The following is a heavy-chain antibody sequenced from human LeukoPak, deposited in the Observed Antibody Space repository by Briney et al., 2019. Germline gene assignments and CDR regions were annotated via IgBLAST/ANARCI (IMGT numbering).Heavy chain of an antibody. D-gene: IGHD2-2*01. CDR3: SGSTTSCLCDAFDV. Sequence: PGGSLRLSCAASGFTVSANYMSWVRQAPGKGLEWVSLIYSSGRTFYADSVKGGLTTSSDNSKNTPYLQMNSIRSEDTAVLYYSGSTTSCLCDAFDVWGQGTMVTVSS. CDR2: IYSSGRT. V-gene: IGHV3-66*02. J-gene: IGHJ3*01. CDR1: GFTVSANY.